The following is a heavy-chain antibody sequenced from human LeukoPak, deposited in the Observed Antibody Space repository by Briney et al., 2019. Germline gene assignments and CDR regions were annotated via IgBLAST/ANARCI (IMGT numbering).Heavy chain of an antibody. Sequence: PGGSLRLSCAASGFTFSNAWMSWVRQAPGKGLEWVGRIKSKTDGGTTDYAAPVKGRFTISRDDSKNTLYLQMNSLKTEDTAVYYCTTGRSGYDFGLDAFDIWGQGTMVTVSS. V-gene: IGHV3-15*01. CDR3: TTGRSGYDFGLDAFDI. CDR2: IKSKTDGGTT. D-gene: IGHD5-12*01. CDR1: GFTFSNAW. J-gene: IGHJ3*02.